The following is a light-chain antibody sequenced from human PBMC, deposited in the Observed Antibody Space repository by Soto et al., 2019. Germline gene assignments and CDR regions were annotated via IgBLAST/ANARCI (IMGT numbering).Light chain of an antibody. Sequence: QSVLTQPPSASGTPGQRVTISCSGSSTNLGSNYVYWYQQLPRTAPKLLIYRNNQRPSGVPDRFSGSTSGTSASLAISGLRSEDEADYYCAAWDDSMSGRVFGGGTQLTVL. J-gene: IGLJ7*01. CDR3: AAWDDSMSGRV. CDR2: RNN. V-gene: IGLV1-47*01. CDR1: STNLGSNY.